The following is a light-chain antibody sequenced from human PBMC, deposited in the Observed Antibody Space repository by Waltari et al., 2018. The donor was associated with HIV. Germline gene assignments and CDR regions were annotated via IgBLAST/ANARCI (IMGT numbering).Light chain of an antibody. CDR3: SSYVGSNRV. J-gene: IGLJ3*02. Sequence: QSALTQPPYASGSPGQSVTLSCTGISSDAGDYTYVSWYQQYPGKAPQLMIYEVNKRPSGVPDRFSGSKSGNTASLTVSGLQAEDEADYYCSSYVGSNRVFGGGTKLTVL. CDR2: EVN. V-gene: IGLV2-8*01. CDR1: SSDAGDYTY.